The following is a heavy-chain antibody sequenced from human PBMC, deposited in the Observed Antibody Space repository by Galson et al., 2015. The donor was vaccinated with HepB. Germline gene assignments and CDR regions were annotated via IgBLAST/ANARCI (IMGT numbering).Heavy chain of an antibody. CDR3: AKSSRRAGGRNSHYYGMDV. D-gene: IGHD2/OR15-2a*01. CDR1: GFTFSSYA. J-gene: IGHJ6*02. V-gene: IGHV3-23*01. Sequence: SLRLSCAASGFTFSSYAMSWVRQAPGKGLEWVSAISGSGGSTYYAGSVKGRFTISRDNSKNTLYLQMNSLRAEDTAVYYCAKSSRRAGGRNSHYYGMDVWGQGTTVTVSS. CDR2: ISGSGGST.